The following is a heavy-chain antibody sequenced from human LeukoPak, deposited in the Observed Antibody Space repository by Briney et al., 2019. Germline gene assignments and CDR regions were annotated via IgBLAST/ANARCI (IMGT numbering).Heavy chain of an antibody. J-gene: IGHJ3*02. CDR3: ARTGGSRPHDAFDI. CDR1: GYSFSSYY. V-gene: IGHV5-51*01. Sequence: GESLKISCKGAGYSFSSYYIGWVRRLPGKGREGMGIIYRGDSDARYSPSFQGLVTISADKSSSTAYLQWSSLKASDSALYYCARTGGSRPHDAFDIWGQGTMVTVSS. CDR2: IYRGDSDA. D-gene: IGHD2-2*01.